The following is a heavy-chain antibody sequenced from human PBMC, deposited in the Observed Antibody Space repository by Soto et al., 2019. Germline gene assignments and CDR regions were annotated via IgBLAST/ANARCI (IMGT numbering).Heavy chain of an antibody. V-gene: IGHV1-69*01. J-gene: IGHJ5*02. CDR2: IIPIIGPA. D-gene: IGHD3-22*01. CDR1: GGTFTYYG. CDR3: ARNLGTTIARPPRKETYGRVGP. Sequence: QVQLVQSGAEVKRPGSSVKLSCKASGGTFTYYGISWVRQAPGQGLEWMGGIIPIIGPATYAQKFQGRLTITADQAPNTALMELGSPRSEDRALYYSARNLGTTIARPPRKETYGRVGPWGQGTLVTVSS.